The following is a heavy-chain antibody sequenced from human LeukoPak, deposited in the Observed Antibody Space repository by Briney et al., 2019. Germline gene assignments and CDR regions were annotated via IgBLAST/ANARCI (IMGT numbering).Heavy chain of an antibody. Sequence: GGSLRLSCAASGFNFIDYSMNWVCQAPGKGLEWISYIGISSGNTKYADSVKGRFTISRDKARNSLYLQMNSLRVEDTAVYYCARDHRYAFHNWGHGTLVTVSS. CDR3: ARDHRYAFHN. D-gene: IGHD5-12*01. J-gene: IGHJ4*01. V-gene: IGHV3-48*01. CDR1: GFNFIDYS. CDR2: IGISSGNT.